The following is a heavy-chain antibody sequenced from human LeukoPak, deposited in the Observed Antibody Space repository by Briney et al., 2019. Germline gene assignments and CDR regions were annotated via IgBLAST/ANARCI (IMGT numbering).Heavy chain of an antibody. J-gene: IGHJ4*02. CDR2: ISAYNGNT. D-gene: IGHD6-6*01. CDR3: ARRVISSSSGMGFDY. Sequence: ASVKVSCKASGYTFTSYGISWVRQAPGQGLEWMGWISAYNGNTNYAQKFQGRVTMTRNTSISTAYMELSSLRSEDTAVYYCARRVISSSSGMGFDYWGQGTLVTVSS. V-gene: IGHV1-18*01. CDR1: GYTFTSYG.